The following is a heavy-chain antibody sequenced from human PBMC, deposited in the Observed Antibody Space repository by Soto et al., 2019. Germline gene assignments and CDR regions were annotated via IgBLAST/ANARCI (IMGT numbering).Heavy chain of an antibody. CDR1: GFTFSAYA. Sequence: QVQLGESGGGGVQPGRSLRLSWAASGFTFSAYAMHGVRQAPGKGLEWVAVISFDGRKTYYADSMKGRCTISRDNSKATLDLQMHSLRAEDTAVYHCATLVSGTGNLYYFDYWGQGTLVTVSS. D-gene: IGHD3-10*01. J-gene: IGHJ4*02. V-gene: IGHV3-30*04. CDR2: ISFDGRKT. CDR3: ATLVSGTGNLYYFDY.